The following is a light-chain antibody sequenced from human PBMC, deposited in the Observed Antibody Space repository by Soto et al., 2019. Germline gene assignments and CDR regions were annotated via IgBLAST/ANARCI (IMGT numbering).Light chain of an antibody. J-gene: IGLJ2*01. Sequence: QLVLTQPPSVSGAPGQRVTISCTGSSSNIGAGFDVHWYHQIAGTAPKLLIYDNTNRPSGVPDRFSGSKSGTSASLAITGLQAEDEADYFCQSYDTSLGGEVVFGGGTKLTVL. V-gene: IGLV1-40*01. CDR1: SSNIGAGFD. CDR3: QSYDTSLGGEVV. CDR2: DNT.